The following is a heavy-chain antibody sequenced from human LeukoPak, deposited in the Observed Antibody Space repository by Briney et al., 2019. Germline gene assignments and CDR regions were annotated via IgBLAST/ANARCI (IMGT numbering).Heavy chain of an antibody. D-gene: IGHD6-19*01. CDR1: GFMFAEYT. CDR3: VKDLVAASENVRGWYPMDY. Sequence: QTGGSLRLSCAASGFMFAEYTMHWVRQAPGKGLEWVSLISWNGARIHYGDSVKGRFTISRDNSKNSLYLQMNSLRTEDTALYYCVKDLVAASENVRGWYPMDYWGQGTLVTVSS. CDR2: ISWNGARI. V-gene: IGHV3-43*01. J-gene: IGHJ4*02.